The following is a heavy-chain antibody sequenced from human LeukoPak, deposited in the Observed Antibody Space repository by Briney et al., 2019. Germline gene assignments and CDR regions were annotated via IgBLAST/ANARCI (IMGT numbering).Heavy chain of an antibody. CDR3: ARLITRGNSFGSDY. CDR2: ISGYTGNT. Sequence: ASVKVSCKASGCTFTTYGINWVRQAPGQGLEWMGWISGYTGNTNYAQKIQGRVTMTTDTSTRTAYMELRSLRSDDTAVYYCARLITRGNSFGSDYWGQGTLVTVSS. J-gene: IGHJ4*02. V-gene: IGHV1-18*01. D-gene: IGHD5-18*01. CDR1: GCTFTTYG.